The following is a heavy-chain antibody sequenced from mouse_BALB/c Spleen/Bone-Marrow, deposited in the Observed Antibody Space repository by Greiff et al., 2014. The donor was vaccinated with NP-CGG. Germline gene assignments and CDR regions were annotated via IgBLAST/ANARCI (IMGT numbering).Heavy chain of an antibody. D-gene: IGHD4-1*01. CDR1: GFTFSDYY. CDR3: TRGLGWFGY. Sequence: EVKVVESGGDLVKPGGSLRLSCAASGFTFSDYYMYWIRQTPEKRLEWVATISDGGSYTNYADSVKGRFTISRDNAKNNLYLQMRSLKSEDTAMYYCTRGLGWFGYWGQGTLVTVSA. J-gene: IGHJ3*01. CDR2: ISDGGSYT. V-gene: IGHV5-4*02.